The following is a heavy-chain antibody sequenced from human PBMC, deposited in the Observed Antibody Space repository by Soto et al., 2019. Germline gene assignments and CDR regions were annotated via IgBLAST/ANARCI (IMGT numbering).Heavy chain of an antibody. CDR2: ISSSSSYI. CDR3: ARYGGRGIDY. V-gene: IGHV3-21*01. D-gene: IGHD2-15*01. CDR1: GFTFSSDS. Sequence: EVQLVESGGGLVKPGGSLRLSCAASGFTFSSDSLNWVRQAPGKGLEWVSSISSSSSYIYYADSVQGRFTISRDNAKNSLYLQMNSLRAEDTAVYYCARYGGRGIDYWGQGTLVTVSS. J-gene: IGHJ4*02.